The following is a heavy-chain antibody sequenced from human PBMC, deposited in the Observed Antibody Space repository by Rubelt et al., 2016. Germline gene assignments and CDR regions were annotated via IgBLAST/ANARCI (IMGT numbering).Heavy chain of an antibody. CDR1: GYTFITYG. CDR3: SRGLETINGY. CDR2: ISTFNGNT. D-gene: IGHD5-24*01. Sequence: QVQLVQSGAEVKKPGASVKVSCKASGYTFITYGISWVRQAPGQGLEWMGWISTFNGNTKYARKHQGRVTMTTDTPTATAYMELTNLRSDDTAVYYCSRGLETINGYWGQGTLVTVSS. J-gene: IGHJ4*02. V-gene: IGHV1-18*01.